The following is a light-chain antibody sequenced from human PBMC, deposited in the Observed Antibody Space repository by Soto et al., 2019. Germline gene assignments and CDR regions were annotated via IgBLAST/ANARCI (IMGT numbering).Light chain of an antibody. Sequence: QSVLTQPPSVSGAPGQRVTIPCTGSTSDIGAGFDVHWYQQLPGKAPKLLIYGNTNRPSGVPDRFSGSKSGTSASLAITGLQAEDEADYYCQSYDSSLSGNYVFGTGTKVTVL. CDR3: QSYDSSLSGNYV. J-gene: IGLJ1*01. CDR1: TSDIGAGFD. CDR2: GNT. V-gene: IGLV1-40*01.